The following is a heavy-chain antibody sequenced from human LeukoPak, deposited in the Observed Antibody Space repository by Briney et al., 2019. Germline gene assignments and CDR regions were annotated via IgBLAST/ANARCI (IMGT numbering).Heavy chain of an antibody. J-gene: IGHJ4*02. D-gene: IGHD6-19*01. CDR2: ISGSGGST. CDR3: ARVRAEYSSGWYGVDY. V-gene: IGHV3-23*01. Sequence: GGSLRLSCAASGFTFSSYAMSWVRQAPGKGLEWVSAISGSGGSTYYADSVKGRFTISRDNSKNTLYLQMNSLRAEDTAVYYCARVRAEYSSGWYGVDYWGQGTLVTVSS. CDR1: GFTFSSYA.